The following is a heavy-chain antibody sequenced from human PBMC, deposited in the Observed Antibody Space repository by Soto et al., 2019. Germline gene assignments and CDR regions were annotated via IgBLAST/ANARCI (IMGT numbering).Heavy chain of an antibody. D-gene: IGHD3-10*01. CDR3: AKDPLLLWFGELPYYFDY. J-gene: IGHJ4*02. V-gene: IGHV3-23*01. Sequence: PGGSLRLSCAASGFTFSTYAMTWVRQAPGEGLEWVSSISDSGGRTYYADSVKGRFTISRDNSKNTLYLQMNSLRAEDTAVYYCAKDPLLLWFGELPYYFDYWGQGTLVTVSS. CDR1: GFTFSTYA. CDR2: ISDSGGRT.